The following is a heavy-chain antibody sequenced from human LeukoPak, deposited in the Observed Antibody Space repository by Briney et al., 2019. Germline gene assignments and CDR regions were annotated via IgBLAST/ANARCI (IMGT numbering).Heavy chain of an antibody. CDR1: GGSISSGGYY. Sequence: PSQTLSLTCTVSGGSISSGGYYWIWIRQPPGKGLEWIGYIYHSGSTYYNPSLKSRVTISVDRSKNQFSLKLSAVTAADTAVYYCAWVYSGYKEGGGWFDPWGQGTLVTVSS. J-gene: IGHJ5*02. V-gene: IGHV4-30-2*01. CDR2: IYHSGST. D-gene: IGHD5-12*01. CDR3: AWVYSGYKEGGGWFDP.